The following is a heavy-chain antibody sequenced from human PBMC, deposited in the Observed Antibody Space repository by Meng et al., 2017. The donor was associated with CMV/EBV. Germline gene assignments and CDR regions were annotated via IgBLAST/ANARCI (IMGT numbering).Heavy chain of an antibody. D-gene: IGHD3-3*01. V-gene: IGHV1-58*02. Sequence: SVLVSCKASVNSFSSSAISCVRQARGQRLEWRGWIVIGSGNTNYAQKFQERVTITRDMSPSTAYMELGGLRFEDTAVYYWAGDLLEARYDFWSGYYGGGWFDHLGQGTLVTVSS. CDR1: VNSFSSSA. CDR3: AGDLLEARYDFWSGYYGGGWFDH. CDR2: IVIGSGNT. J-gene: IGHJ5*02.